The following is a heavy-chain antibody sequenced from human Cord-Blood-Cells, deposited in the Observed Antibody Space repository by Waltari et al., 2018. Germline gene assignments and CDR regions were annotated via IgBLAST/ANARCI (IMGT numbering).Heavy chain of an antibody. J-gene: IGHJ4*02. CDR2: INPNSCGT. V-gene: IGHV1-2*02. CDR1: GYTFTGYY. CDR3: ARSKDYYGSGSYFDY. Sequence: QVQLVQSGAEVKKPGASVKVSCTASGYTFTGYYMHWVRQAPGQGLEWSGLINPNSCGTNYAQKFTGRVTMTRDTSISTAYMELSRLRSDDTAVYYCARSKDYYGSGSYFDYWGQGTLVTVSS. D-gene: IGHD3-10*01.